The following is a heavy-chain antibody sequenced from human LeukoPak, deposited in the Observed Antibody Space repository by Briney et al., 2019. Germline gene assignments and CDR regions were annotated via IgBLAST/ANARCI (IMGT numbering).Heavy chain of an antibody. Sequence: GGSLRLSCAASGFTFSSYSMNWVRQAPGKGLEWVSYISSSSSTIYYADSVKGRFTISRDNAKNSLYLQMNSLRAEDTAVYYCARAEKGFDYWGQGTLVTVSS. CDR3: ARAEKGFDY. J-gene: IGHJ4*02. V-gene: IGHV3-48*04. CDR2: ISSSSSTI. CDR1: GFTFSSYS.